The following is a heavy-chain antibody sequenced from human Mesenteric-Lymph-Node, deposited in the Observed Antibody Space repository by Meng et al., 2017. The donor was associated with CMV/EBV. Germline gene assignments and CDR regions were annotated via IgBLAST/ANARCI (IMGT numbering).Heavy chain of an antibody. CDR1: GYTFTSYG. CDR3: AGVLGYCSSTSCYARAGMDV. V-gene: IGHV1-18*01. D-gene: IGHD2-2*01. Sequence: ASVKVSCKASGYTFTSYGISWVRQAPGQGLEWMGWISAYNGNTNYAQKLQGRVTMTTDTSTSTAYMELRSLRSDDTAVYYCAGVLGYCSSTSCYARAGMDVWGQGTTVTVSS. CDR2: ISAYNGNT. J-gene: IGHJ6*02.